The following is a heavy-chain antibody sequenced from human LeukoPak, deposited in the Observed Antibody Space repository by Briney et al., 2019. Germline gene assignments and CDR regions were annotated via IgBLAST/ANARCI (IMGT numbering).Heavy chain of an antibody. V-gene: IGHV4-61*02. D-gene: IGHD6-6*01. J-gene: IGHJ6*03. CDR3: ARGRAARPLRIPQNYYYYYYMDV. CDR2: IYTSGST. Sequence: SQTLSLTCTVSGGSISSGSYYWSWIRQPAGKGLEWIGRIYTSGSTNYNPSLKSRVTMSVDTSKNQFSLKLSSVTAADTAVYYCARGRAARPLRIPQNYYYYYYMDVWGKGTTVTVSS. CDR1: GGSISSGSYY.